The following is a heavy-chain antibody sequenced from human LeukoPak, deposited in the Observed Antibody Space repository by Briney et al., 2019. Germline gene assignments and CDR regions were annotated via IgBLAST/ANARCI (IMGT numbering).Heavy chain of an antibody. J-gene: IGHJ4*02. CDR3: ANRMTF. Sequence: GGSLSLSCAASGVTVSSDYMSWVRQAPGKGLEWVSVIYSDGNTYYADSVKGRFTISRHNSKNTLFLQMDSLRTEDTAIYYCANRMTFGGQGTLVTVSS. CDR2: IYSDGNT. D-gene: IGHD2/OR15-2a*01. V-gene: IGHV3-53*04. CDR1: GVTVSSDY.